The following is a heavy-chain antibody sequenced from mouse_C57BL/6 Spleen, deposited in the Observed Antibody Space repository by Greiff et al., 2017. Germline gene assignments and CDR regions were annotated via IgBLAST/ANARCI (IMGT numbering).Heavy chain of an antibody. CDR3: ARSSYGSPYYYAMDY. V-gene: IGHV1-76*01. CDR1: GYTFTDYY. D-gene: IGHD1-1*01. Sequence: QVQLKESGAELVRPGASVKLSCKASGYTFTDYYINWVKQRPGQGLEWIARIYPGSGNTYYNEKFKGKATLTAEKSSSTAYMQLSSLTSEDSAVYFCARSSYGSPYYYAMDYWGQGTSVTVSS. CDR2: IYPGSGNT. J-gene: IGHJ4*01.